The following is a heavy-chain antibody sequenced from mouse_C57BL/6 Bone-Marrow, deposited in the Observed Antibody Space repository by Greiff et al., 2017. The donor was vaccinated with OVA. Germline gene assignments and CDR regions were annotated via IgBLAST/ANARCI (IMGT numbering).Heavy chain of an antibody. CDR1: GYSITSGYY. J-gene: IGHJ1*03. V-gene: IGHV3-6*01. CDR2: ISYDGSN. CDR3: ARDHYYGSSYWYFDV. D-gene: IGHD1-1*01. Sequence: DVKLQESGPGLVKPSQSLSLTCSVTGYSITSGYYWNWIRQFPGNKLEWMGYISYDGSNNYNPSLKNRISITRDTSKNQFFLKLNSVTTEDTATYYCARDHYYGSSYWYFDVWGTGTTVTVSS.